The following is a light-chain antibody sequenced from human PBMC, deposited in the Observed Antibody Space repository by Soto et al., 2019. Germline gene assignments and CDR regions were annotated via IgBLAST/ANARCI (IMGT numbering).Light chain of an antibody. CDR3: QQYNTFSRP. V-gene: IGKV1-5*03. J-gene: IGKJ1*01. CDR2: KTS. CDR1: QSVTGW. Sequence: DIQLTQSPSTLSASVGDRVTITCRASQSVTGWLAWYQQKPGKAPKFLIYKTSTLESGVPSRFSGSGSGKEFILTISGLQPDDFGTYYCQQYNTFSRPFGQKTRVE.